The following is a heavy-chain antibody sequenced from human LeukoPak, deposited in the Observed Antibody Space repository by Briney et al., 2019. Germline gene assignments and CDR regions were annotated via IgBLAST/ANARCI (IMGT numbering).Heavy chain of an antibody. CDR2: IIPILGIA. D-gene: IGHD3-22*01. Sequence: SVKVSCKASGYTFTSYAISWVRQAPGQGLEWMGRIIPILGIANYAQKFQGRVTITADKSTSTAYMELSSLRSEDTAVYYCARPNYYDSSGYYFSDYYYGMDVWGQGTTVTVSS. CDR3: ARPNYYDSSGYYFSDYYYGMDV. J-gene: IGHJ6*02. V-gene: IGHV1-69*04. CDR1: GYTFTSYA.